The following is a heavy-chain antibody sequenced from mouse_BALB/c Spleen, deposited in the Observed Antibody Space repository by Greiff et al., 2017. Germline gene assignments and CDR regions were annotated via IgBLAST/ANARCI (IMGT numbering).Heavy chain of an antibody. CDR1: GYAFSSSW. V-gene: IGHV1-82*01. CDR3: ARSMDDGGFDY. CDR2: IYPGDGDT. Sequence: QVQLQQSGPELVKPGASVKISCKASGYAFSSSWMNWVKQRPGQGLEWIGRIYPGDGDTNYNGKFKGKATLTADKSSSTAYMQLSSLTSVDSAVYFCARSMDDGGFDYWGQGTTLTVSS. D-gene: IGHD2-12*01. J-gene: IGHJ2*01.